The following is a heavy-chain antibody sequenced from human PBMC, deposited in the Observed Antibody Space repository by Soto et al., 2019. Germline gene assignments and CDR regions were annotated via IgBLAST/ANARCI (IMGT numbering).Heavy chain of an antibody. CDR1: GVSTIDTNKYY. D-gene: IGHD2-2*01. Sequence: QLRLQESGPGLVKPSETLSLTCTLSGVSTIDTNKYYWGWVRQPPGKGLEWIGSIYYGGDTYYNPSQNSRVTMSEGITKKVYSLKLTSVTAADTAVYDGARGVFLVPPGILRRGDFCDPWGQGTLVTVSS. J-gene: IGHJ5*02. V-gene: IGHV4-39*01. CDR2: IYYGGDT. CDR3: ARGVFLVPPGILRRGDFCDP.